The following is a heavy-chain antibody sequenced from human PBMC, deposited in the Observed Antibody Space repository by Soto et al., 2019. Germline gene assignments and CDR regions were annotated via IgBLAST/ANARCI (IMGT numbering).Heavy chain of an antibody. CDR1: GFTFSSYS. D-gene: IGHD6-6*01. Sequence: GGSLRLSCAASGFTFSSYSMNWVRQAPGKGLEWVSSISSSSSYIYYADSVKGRFTISRDNAKNSLYLQMNSLRAEDTAVYYCARERGPSRIAARSFDYWAQGTLVTVSS. J-gene: IGHJ4*02. CDR3: ARERGPSRIAARSFDY. CDR2: ISSSSSYI. V-gene: IGHV3-21*01.